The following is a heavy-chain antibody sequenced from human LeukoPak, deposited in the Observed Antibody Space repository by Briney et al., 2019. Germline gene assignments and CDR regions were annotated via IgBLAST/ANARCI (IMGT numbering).Heavy chain of an antibody. V-gene: IGHV4-34*01. J-gene: IGHJ4*02. D-gene: IGHD3-22*01. CDR2: INHSGST. Sequence: KPSETLSLTCAVYGGSFSGYYWSWIRQPPGKGLEWIGEINHSGSTNYNPSLKSRVTISVDTSKNQFSLKLSSVTAADTAAYYCARGRVTMIVKTGAFDYWGQGTLVTVSS. CDR1: GGSFSGYY. CDR3: ARGRVTMIVKTGAFDY.